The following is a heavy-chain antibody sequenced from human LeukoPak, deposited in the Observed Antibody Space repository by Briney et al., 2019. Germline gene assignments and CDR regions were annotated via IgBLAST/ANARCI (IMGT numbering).Heavy chain of an antibody. J-gene: IGHJ4*02. Sequence: PSGTLSLTCTVSGGSISSYYWSWIRQPPGKGLEWIGYIYYSGSTNYNPSLKSRVTISVDTSKNQFSLKLSSVTAADTAVYYCARRDDFFDYWGQGTLVTVSS. D-gene: IGHD2-21*02. CDR2: IYYSGST. V-gene: IGHV4-59*08. CDR3: ARRDDFFDY. CDR1: GGSISSYY.